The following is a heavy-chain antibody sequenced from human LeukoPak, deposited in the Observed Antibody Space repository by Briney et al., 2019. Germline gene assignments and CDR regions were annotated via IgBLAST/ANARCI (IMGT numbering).Heavy chain of an antibody. CDR3: AREGYGEHYYYYGMDV. J-gene: IGHJ6*02. V-gene: IGHV1-18*01. CDR2: ISAYNGNT. D-gene: IGHD4-17*01. Sequence: GASVKVSCKASGYTFTSYGISWVRQAPGHGLEWMGWISAYNGNTNYAQKLQGRVTMTTDTSTSTAYMELRSLRSDDTAVYYCAREGYGEHYYYYGMDVWGQGTTVTVSS. CDR1: GYTFTSYG.